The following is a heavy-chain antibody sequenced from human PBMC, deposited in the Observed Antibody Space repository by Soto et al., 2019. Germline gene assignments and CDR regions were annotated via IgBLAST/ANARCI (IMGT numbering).Heavy chain of an antibody. Sequence: SVQVSCKASGYPFTGYYMHWVRQAPGQGLEWMGWINPNSGGTNYAQKFQGRVTMTRDTSISTAYMELSRLRSGDTAVYYCARDLAVVVAATPPRGMDVWGQGTTVTVSS. D-gene: IGHD2-15*01. J-gene: IGHJ6*02. CDR3: ARDLAVVVAATPPRGMDV. CDR2: INPNSGGT. V-gene: IGHV1-2*02. CDR1: GYPFTGYY.